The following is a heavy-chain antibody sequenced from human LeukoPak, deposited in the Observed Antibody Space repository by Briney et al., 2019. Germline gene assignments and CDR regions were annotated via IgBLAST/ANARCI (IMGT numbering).Heavy chain of an antibody. V-gene: IGHV3-74*01. Sequence: GGSLRLSCAGSTFTLRSYWMHWVRQGPGKGLVWVSRIYSDGSRTTYADSVKGRFTISGDNAKNTLYLQVNSLRAEDTAVYYCARSGRGGAFDIWGQGTMVTVSS. CDR2: IYSDGSRT. D-gene: IGHD1-26*01. CDR3: ARSGRGGAFDI. J-gene: IGHJ3*02. CDR1: TFTLRSYW.